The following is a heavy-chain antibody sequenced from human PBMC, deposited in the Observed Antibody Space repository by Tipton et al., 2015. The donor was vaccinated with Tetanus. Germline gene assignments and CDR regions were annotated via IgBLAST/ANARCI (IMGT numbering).Heavy chain of an antibody. Sequence: GLVKPSETLSLTCTVSGGSLSSLLWTWTRLSPGKGLEWIGYIDHSGNTNYNPSLRSRVTMSLDTSKNQFSLKVTSVTAADTAVYFCTGDDYYDTSLRDYYGMDVWGPGTTVTVSS. J-gene: IGHJ6*02. CDR1: GGSLSSLL. V-gene: IGHV4-59*11. CDR2: IDHSGNT. CDR3: TGDDYYDTSLRDYYGMDV. D-gene: IGHD3-22*01.